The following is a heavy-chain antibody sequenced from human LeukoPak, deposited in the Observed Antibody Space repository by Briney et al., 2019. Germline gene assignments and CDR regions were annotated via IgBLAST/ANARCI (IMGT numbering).Heavy chain of an antibody. CDR1: GFTFSSYA. Sequence: GGSLRLSCAASGFTFSSYAMHWVRQAPGKGLEWVAVISYDGSNKYYAGSVKGRFTISRDSSKNTLYLQMNSLRAEDTAVYYCARGYSYGRFDYWGQGTLVTVSS. D-gene: IGHD5-18*01. CDR2: ISYDGSNK. J-gene: IGHJ4*02. CDR3: ARGYSYGRFDY. V-gene: IGHV3-30*14.